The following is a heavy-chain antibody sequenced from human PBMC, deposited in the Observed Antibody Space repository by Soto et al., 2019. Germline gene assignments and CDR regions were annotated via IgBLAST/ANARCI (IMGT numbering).Heavy chain of an antibody. J-gene: IGHJ5*02. CDR1: GGTFSSYA. D-gene: IGHD3-10*01. CDR3: ARGWVGNTARYNWFDP. V-gene: IGHV1-69*12. CDR2: IIPIFGTS. Sequence: QVQLVQSGAEVKKPGSSVKVSCKASGGTFSSYALRWVRQAPGQGLEWMGGIIPIFGTSNYAQKFQGRVTITADESTSTAYMERSRLRTEDTAVYYCARGWVGNTARYNWFDPWGQGTLVTVSS.